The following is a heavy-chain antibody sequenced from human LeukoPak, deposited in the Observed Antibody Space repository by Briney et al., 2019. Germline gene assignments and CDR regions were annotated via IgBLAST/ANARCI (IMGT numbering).Heavy chain of an antibody. Sequence: SETLSLTCTVSDGSISSYDWSWIRQPAGKGLEWIGRIYTSGSPTYNPSLKSRVTMSLGTSKKQFSLKLTSVTAADTAVYYCAIYYYGSGPSAWGQGTLVTVSS. J-gene: IGHJ5*02. D-gene: IGHD3-10*01. V-gene: IGHV4-4*07. CDR2: IYTSGSP. CDR1: DGSISSYD. CDR3: AIYYYGSGPSA.